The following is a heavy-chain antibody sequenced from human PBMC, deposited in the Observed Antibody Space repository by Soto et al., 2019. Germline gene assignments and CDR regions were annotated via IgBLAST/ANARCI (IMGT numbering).Heavy chain of an antibody. D-gene: IGHD3-3*01. V-gene: IGHV3-21*01. CDR3: ARDPRKSSVFGGVMRTRYLDS. Sequence: SGGSLRLSCAASGFTFSSSSMHWVRQAPGKGLEWVASISSSNKYIYYADSVKGRFTISRDNGKNSLYLQMDSLSGEDTAVYYCARDPRKSSVFGGVMRTRYLDSWGQGTLVTVSS. J-gene: IGHJ4*02. CDR2: ISSSNKYI. CDR1: GFTFSSSS.